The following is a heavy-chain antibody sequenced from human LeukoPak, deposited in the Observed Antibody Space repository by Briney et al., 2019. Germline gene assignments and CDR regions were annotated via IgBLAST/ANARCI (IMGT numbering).Heavy chain of an antibody. CDR3: ARQGVIWFREFYY. CDR1: GGSISSSSYY. CDR2: IYYSGST. V-gene: IGHV4-39*01. Sequence: PSETLSLTCTVSGGSISSSSYYWGWIRQPPGKGLEWIGSIYYSGSTYYNPSLKSRVTISVDTSKNQFSLKLSSVTAADTAVYYCARQGVIWFREFYYWGQGTLVTVSS. D-gene: IGHD3-10*01. J-gene: IGHJ4*02.